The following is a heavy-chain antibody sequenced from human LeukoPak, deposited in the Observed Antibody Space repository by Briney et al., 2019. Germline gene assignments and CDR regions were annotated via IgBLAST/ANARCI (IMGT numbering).Heavy chain of an antibody. J-gene: IGHJ6*02. Sequence: GGSLRLSCAASGFTFSSYSMNWVRQAPGKGLEWVSSISSSSYIYYADSVKGRFTISRDNAKNSLYLQMNSLRAEDTAVYYCAREGYSSSWLNEYYYYGMDVWGQGTTVTVSS. V-gene: IGHV3-21*01. CDR1: GFTFSSYS. D-gene: IGHD6-13*01. CDR2: ISSSSYI. CDR3: AREGYSSSWLNEYYYYGMDV.